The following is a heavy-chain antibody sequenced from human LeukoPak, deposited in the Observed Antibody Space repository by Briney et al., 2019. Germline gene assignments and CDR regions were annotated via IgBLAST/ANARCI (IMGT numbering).Heavy chain of an antibody. CDR3: ARTYYDFWSGYLYFDY. CDR2: ISYDGSNK. CDR1: GFTFSSYG. D-gene: IGHD3-3*01. V-gene: IGHV3-30*19. J-gene: IGHJ4*02. Sequence: PGGSLRLSCAASGFTFSSYGMHWVRQAPGKGLEWVAVISYDGSNKYYADSVKGRFTISRDNSKNTLYLQMNSLRAEDTAVYYCARTYYDFWSGYLYFDYWGQGTLVTVSS.